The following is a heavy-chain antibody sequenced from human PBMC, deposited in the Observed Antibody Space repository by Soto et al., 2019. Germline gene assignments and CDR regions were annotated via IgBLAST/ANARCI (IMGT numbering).Heavy chain of an antibody. D-gene: IGHD3-16*01. CDR1: GYTFTSYA. CDR3: ARDFTGWPPDGVDS. J-gene: IGHJ4*02. V-gene: IGHV1-18*01. CDR2: VSAYNGNT. Sequence: QVQLVQSGVEVKKPGASVKVSCKASGYTFTSYAISWVRQAPGQGLEWMGWVSAYNGNTNYAQNLRGRVTMTTDASTSTAYMELRSLRYDDTAMYYYARDFTGWPPDGVDSWGQGTQVTVSS.